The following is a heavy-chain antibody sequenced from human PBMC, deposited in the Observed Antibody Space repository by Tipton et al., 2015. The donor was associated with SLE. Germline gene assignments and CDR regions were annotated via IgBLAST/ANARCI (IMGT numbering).Heavy chain of an antibody. CDR1: GFNFRNYG. D-gene: IGHD2-15*01. V-gene: IGHV4-59*01. CDR3: AGAWQGYCSGGTCYVLDY. Sequence: LRLSCAASGFNFRNYGMYWIRQPPGKGLEWIGYISYSETTNYNPSLKSRVTISVDTSKNQFSLKLRSVTAADTAVYYCAGAWQGYCSGGTCYVLDYWGQGTLVTVSS. J-gene: IGHJ4*02. CDR2: ISYSETT.